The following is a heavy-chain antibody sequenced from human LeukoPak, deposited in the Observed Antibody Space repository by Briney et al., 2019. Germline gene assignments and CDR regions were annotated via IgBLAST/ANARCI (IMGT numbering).Heavy chain of an antibody. D-gene: IGHD6-19*01. Sequence: GGSLRLSCAASGFTFSSYSMNWVRQAPGKGLEWVSAISGSGGSTYYADSVKGRFTISRDNSKNTLYLQMNSLRAEDTAVYYCARDPPPYSSGWYDYWGQGTLVTVSS. CDR3: ARDPPPYSSGWYDY. J-gene: IGHJ4*02. CDR1: GFTFSSYS. CDR2: ISGSGGST. V-gene: IGHV3-23*01.